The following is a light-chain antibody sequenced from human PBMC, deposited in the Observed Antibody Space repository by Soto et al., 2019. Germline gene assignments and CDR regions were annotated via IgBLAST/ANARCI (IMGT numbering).Light chain of an antibody. Sequence: QSVLTQPRSVSGSPGQSVTISCTGSGNDVGAYNYVSWYQQHPGRPPKLMIYDVTKWPSGVPERFSGSKSGNPASLTISGLQAEDEADYFCCSYAGGYIDLFGTGTKVTVL. J-gene: IGLJ1*01. V-gene: IGLV2-11*01. CDR1: GNDVGAYNY. CDR2: DVT. CDR3: CSYAGGYIDL.